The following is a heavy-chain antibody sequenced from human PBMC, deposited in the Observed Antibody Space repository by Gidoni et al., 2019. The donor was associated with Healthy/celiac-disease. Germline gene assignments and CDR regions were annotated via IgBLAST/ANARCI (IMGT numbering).Heavy chain of an antibody. Sequence: EVQLVESGGGLVKPGGSLRLSCAASGFTFSSPSMNWVRPAPGKGLEWVSSSSSSSSYIYYADSVKGRFTISRDNAKNSLYLQMNSLRAEDTAVYYCARDGEYYYDSSGYYSTYYFDYWGQGTLVTVSS. J-gene: IGHJ4*02. D-gene: IGHD3-22*01. CDR1: GFTFSSPS. CDR3: ARDGEYYYDSSGYYSTYYFDY. V-gene: IGHV3-21*01. CDR2: SSSSSSYI.